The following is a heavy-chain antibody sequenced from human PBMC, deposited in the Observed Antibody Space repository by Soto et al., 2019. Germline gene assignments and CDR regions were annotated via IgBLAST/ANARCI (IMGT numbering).Heavy chain of an antibody. Sequence: PGGSLRLSCAASVFPFSDYYMSWIRQAPGKGLEWVSYISSSGSTIYYADSVKGRFTISRDNAKNSLYLQMNSLRAEDTAVYYCARKYYDFWSGYTIREEYYFDYWGQGTLVTVSS. J-gene: IGHJ4*02. CDR1: VFPFSDYY. CDR3: ARKYYDFWSGYTIREEYYFDY. D-gene: IGHD3-3*01. V-gene: IGHV3-11*01. CDR2: ISSSGSTI.